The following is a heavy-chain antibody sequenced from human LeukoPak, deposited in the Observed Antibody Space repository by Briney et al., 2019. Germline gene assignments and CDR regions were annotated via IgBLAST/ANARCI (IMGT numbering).Heavy chain of an antibody. J-gene: IGHJ6*02. CDR3: ARTAVGNNHYYHMDV. V-gene: IGHV1-46*01. CDR2: INPSGGST. CDR1: GYTFTSYY. Sequence: ASVKVSCKASGYTFTSYYMHWVRQAPGQGLEWMGIINPSGGSTSYAQKFQGRVTMTRDTSTSTVYMELSSLSSEDTAVYYCARTAVGNNHYYHMDVWGQGTTVTVSS. D-gene: IGHD6-13*01.